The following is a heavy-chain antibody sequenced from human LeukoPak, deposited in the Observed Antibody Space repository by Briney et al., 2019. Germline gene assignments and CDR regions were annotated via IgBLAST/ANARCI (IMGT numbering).Heavy chain of an antibody. D-gene: IGHD2-21*01. J-gene: IGHJ4*02. CDR1: GFSFTFYS. CDR3: ARDSPNEGILWWSIDY. CDR2: ISSSSSYI. Sequence: GGSLRLSCAASGFSFTFYSMNWVRQAPGKGLEWVSSISSSSSYIYYADSVKGRFTISRDNAKSSLYLQMNSLRAEDTAVYYCARDSPNEGILWWSIDYWGQGTLVTVSS. V-gene: IGHV3-21*01.